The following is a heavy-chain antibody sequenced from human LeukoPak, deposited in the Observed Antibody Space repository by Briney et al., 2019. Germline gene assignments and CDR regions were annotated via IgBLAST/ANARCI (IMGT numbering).Heavy chain of an antibody. CDR2: IYYSGST. CDR3: ARAYCGGDCYSWWFDP. J-gene: IGHJ5*02. Sequence: SQTLSLTCTVSGGSISSGDYYWRWLRQPPGKGLEWIGYIYYSGSTYYNPSLKSRVTISVDTSKNQFSLKLSSVTAADTAVYYCARAYCGGDCYSWWFDPWGQGTLVTVSS. V-gene: IGHV4-30-4*01. D-gene: IGHD2-21*02. CDR1: GGSISSGDYY.